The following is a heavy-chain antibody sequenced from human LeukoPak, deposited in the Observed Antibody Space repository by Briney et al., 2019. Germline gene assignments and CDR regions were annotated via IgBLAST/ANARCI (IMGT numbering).Heavy chain of an antibody. Sequence: SETLSLTCAVYGGSFSGYYWSRIRQPPGKGLEWIGEINHSGSTNYNPSLKSRVTISVDTSKNQFSLKLSSVTAADTAVYYCARSRVSSGYYYYYYGMGVWGQGTTVTVSS. V-gene: IGHV4-34*01. D-gene: IGHD3-22*01. J-gene: IGHJ6*02. CDR1: GGSFSGYY. CDR2: INHSGST. CDR3: ARSRVSSGYYYYYYGMGV.